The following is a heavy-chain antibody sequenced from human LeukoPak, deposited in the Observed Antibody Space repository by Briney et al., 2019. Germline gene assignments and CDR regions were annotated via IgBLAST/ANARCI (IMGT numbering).Heavy chain of an antibody. CDR3: ARAAGRIAARRSAFDI. Sequence: SETLSLTCAVYGVSFSGYYWSWIRQPPGKGLEWIGEINHSGSTNYNPSLKSRVTISVDTSKNQFSLKLSSVTAADTAVYYCARAAGRIAARRSAFDIWGQGTMVTVSS. D-gene: IGHD6-6*01. J-gene: IGHJ3*02. CDR2: INHSGST. CDR1: GVSFSGYY. V-gene: IGHV4-34*01.